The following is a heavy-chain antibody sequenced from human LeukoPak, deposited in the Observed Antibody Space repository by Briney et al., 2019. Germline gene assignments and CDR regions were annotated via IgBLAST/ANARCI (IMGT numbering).Heavy chain of an antibody. CDR3: ARSQDIAVAGTGY. D-gene: IGHD6-19*01. V-gene: IGHV3-21*01. CDR1: GITVSSNY. CDR2: ISSSSSYI. Sequence: KTGGSLRLSCAASGITVSSNYMNWVRQAPGKGLEWVSSISSSSSYIYYADSVKGRFTISRDNAKNSLYLQMNSLRAEDTAVYYCARSQDIAVAGTGYWGQGTLVTVSS. J-gene: IGHJ4*02.